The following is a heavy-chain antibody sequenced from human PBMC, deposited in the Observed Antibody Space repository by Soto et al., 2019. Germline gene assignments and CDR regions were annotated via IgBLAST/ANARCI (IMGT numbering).Heavy chain of an antibody. CDR2: IKSKTDGGTT. V-gene: IGHV3-15*01. Sequence: EVQLVESGGGLVKPGGSLRLSCAASGFTFSNAWMSWVRQAPGKGLEWVGRIKSKTDGGTTDYAAPVKGRFTISRDDSKNTLYLQMNSLKTEDTAVYYCTTDPFDYSNYVTLGYWGQGTLVTVSS. CDR1: GFTFSNAW. D-gene: IGHD4-4*01. J-gene: IGHJ4*02. CDR3: TTDPFDYSNYVTLGY.